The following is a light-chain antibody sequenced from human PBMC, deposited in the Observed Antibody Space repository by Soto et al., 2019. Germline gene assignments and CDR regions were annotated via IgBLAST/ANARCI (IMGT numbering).Light chain of an antibody. V-gene: IGKV3-15*01. Sequence: EIVLTQSPVTLYVSPGEGATLSCRASQSVSSNLAWYQQKPGQSPRLLIYGASTRATGIPARFSGSGSGTEFTLTISSLQSEDFAVYYCQQYINLWTFGQGTKVDIK. CDR1: QSVSSN. CDR3: QQYINLWT. J-gene: IGKJ1*01. CDR2: GAS.